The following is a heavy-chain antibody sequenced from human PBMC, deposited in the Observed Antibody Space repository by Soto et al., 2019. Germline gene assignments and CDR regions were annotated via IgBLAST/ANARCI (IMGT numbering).Heavy chain of an antibody. CDR2: IILPFGTP. V-gene: IGHV1-69*12. CDR1: GGTFSNYA. CDR3: ASGPDYEGYFDY. D-gene: IGHD4-17*01. Sequence: QVRLVQSEAEVKKPGSSVKVSCKASGGTFSNYAISWVRQAPGQGLEWMGVIILPFGTPNYAQTFQGRVTIPADESMTTASMELSGLRSEDTAVYYCASGPDYEGYFDYWGRGTLVTVSS. J-gene: IGHJ4*02.